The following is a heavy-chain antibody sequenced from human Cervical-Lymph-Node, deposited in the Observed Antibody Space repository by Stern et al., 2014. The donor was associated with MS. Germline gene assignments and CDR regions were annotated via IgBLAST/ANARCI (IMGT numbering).Heavy chain of an antibody. D-gene: IGHD3-9*01. Sequence: EMQLVESGGGLIMPGGSLRLSCAASGLTVSTNYMSWVRQAPGKGLEWVSAIYSGGATYYADSVKGRFTISRDKSKNTLYLRMNSLRADDTAVYYCARGSYDVLTGPYFDYWGQGTLVTVSS. CDR2: IYSGGAT. CDR1: GLTVSTNY. V-gene: IGHV3-53*01. CDR3: ARGSYDVLTGPYFDY. J-gene: IGHJ4*02.